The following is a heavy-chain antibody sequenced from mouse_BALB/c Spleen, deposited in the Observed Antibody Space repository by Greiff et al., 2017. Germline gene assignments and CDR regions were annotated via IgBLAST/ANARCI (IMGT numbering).Heavy chain of an antibody. D-gene: IGHD1-1*01. Sequence: EVNLVESGGDLVKPGGSLKLSCAASGFTFSSYGMSWVRQTPDKRLEWVATISSGGSYTYYPDSVKGRFTISRDNAKNTLYLQMSSLKSEDTAMYYCARQRGYGLDYWGQGTTLTVSS. CDR1: GFTFSSYG. CDR2: ISSGGSYT. CDR3: ARQRGYGLDY. V-gene: IGHV5-6*01. J-gene: IGHJ2*01.